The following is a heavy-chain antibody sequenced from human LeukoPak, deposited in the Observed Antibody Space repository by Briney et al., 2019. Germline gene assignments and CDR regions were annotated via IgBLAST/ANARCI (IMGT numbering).Heavy chain of an antibody. J-gene: IGHJ3*02. CDR2: ISGGGGST. D-gene: IGHD5-12*01. CDR1: RFTFSSYG. V-gene: IGHV3-23*01. Sequence: GGSLRLSCVASRFTFSSYGMSWVRQAPGPGLECVSGISGGGGSTYYADSVKGRFTTSRDNSKTTLNLEMNRLRADDTAVYLCVKARYSGYNDAFDIWGQGTMVTVPS. CDR3: VKARYSGYNDAFDI.